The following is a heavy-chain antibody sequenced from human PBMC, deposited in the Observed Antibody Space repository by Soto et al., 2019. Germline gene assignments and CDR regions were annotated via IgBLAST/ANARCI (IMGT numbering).Heavy chain of an antibody. J-gene: IGHJ5*02. CDR2: ISAYDGNT. Sequence: ASVKVSCKASGYTFTSHGISWVRQAPGQGLEWMGWISAYDGNTNYAQKLQGRVTMTTDTSTSTAYMELRSLRSDDTAVYYCARVKASGYHNWFDPWGQGTLVTVSS. CDR1: GYTFTSHG. CDR3: ARVKASGYHNWFDP. V-gene: IGHV1-18*01. D-gene: IGHD3-22*01.